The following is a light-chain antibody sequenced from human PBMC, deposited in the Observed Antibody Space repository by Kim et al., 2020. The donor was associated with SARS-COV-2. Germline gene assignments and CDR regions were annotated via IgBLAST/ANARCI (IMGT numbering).Light chain of an antibody. CDR2: GAS. CDR1: QSVSSN. V-gene: IGKV3-15*01. J-gene: IGKJ2*01. Sequence: EIVMTQSPATLSVSPGERATLSCSASQSVSSNLAWYQQKPGQAPRLLIYGASTRATGIPARFSGSGSGTDFTLTIGSLQSEDFAVYYCQQYNNWPPYTFGQGTKLEI. CDR3: QQYNNWPPYT.